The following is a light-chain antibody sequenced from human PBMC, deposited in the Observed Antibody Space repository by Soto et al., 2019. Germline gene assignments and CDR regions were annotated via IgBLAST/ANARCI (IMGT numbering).Light chain of an antibody. CDR2: DVS. CDR3: CSYAGSYTNV. Sequence: QSVLTQPRSVSGSPGQSVTISCTGTSSDVGGYNYVSWYQQHPGKAPKLMIYDVSKRPSGVPDRFSGSKSDNTASLTISGIQAEDEADYYCCSYAGSYTNVFGTGTKVTVL. CDR1: SSDVGGYNY. J-gene: IGLJ1*01. V-gene: IGLV2-11*01.